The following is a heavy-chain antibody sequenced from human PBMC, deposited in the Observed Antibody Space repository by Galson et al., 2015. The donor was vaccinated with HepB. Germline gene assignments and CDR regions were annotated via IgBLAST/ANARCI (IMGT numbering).Heavy chain of an antibody. D-gene: IGHD3-9*01. CDR2: INTNTGNP. CDR3: ARDRGGYFDWLLPCYYYYRLDL. Sequence: SVKVSCTASGYTFSSYAMNWVRQAPGQGLEWMGWINTNTGNPTYAQGLTGRFVFSLDTSVSTPYLQISSLKAEDTTVYYCARDRGGYFDWLLPCYYYYRLDLWGQGTPVTVSS. J-gene: IGHJ6*02. V-gene: IGHV7-4-1*02. CDR1: GYTFSSYA.